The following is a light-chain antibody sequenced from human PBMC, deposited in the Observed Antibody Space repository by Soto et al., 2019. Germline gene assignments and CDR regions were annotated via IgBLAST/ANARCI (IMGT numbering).Light chain of an antibody. CDR2: GAS. Sequence: EIVLTQSPGILSLSPGERATLSCRASQSVSNDFLAWYQQKPGQAPRLLIYGASTRATDVPDRFSGSGSGADFTLTINRLEPEDFALYYCQQYGSSPPTFGQGTKVDI. V-gene: IGKV3-20*01. J-gene: IGKJ1*01. CDR1: QSVSNDF. CDR3: QQYGSSPPT.